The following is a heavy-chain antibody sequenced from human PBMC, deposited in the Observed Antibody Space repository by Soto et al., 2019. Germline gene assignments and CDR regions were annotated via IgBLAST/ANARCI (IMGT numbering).Heavy chain of an antibody. Sequence: QVQLVQSGAEVKKPGASVKVSCKASGYTFTSYYMHWVRQAPGQGLEWMGIINPSGGSTSYAQKFQGRVTMTRDTSTSTGYMELSSLSAEDTAVYYCARALLPSASRYYGMDVWGQGTTVTVSS. J-gene: IGHJ6*02. CDR2: INPSGGST. V-gene: IGHV1-46*01. CDR3: ARALLPSASRYYGMDV. D-gene: IGHD3-3*01. CDR1: GYTFTSYY.